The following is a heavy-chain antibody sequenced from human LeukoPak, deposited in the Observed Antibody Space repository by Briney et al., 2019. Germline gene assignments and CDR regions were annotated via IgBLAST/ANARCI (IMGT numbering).Heavy chain of an antibody. Sequence: GGPLRLSCAVSGVTLSNYGMAWVRQAAGKGLEWVAGISGSCGRPNYADSVKGRFTISRDNAKNTLYLQMKSLRAEDTAVYFCARRGVVIRVILVGFHKEAYYFDSWGQGALVSVSS. J-gene: IGHJ4*02. D-gene: IGHD3-22*01. CDR3: ARRGVVIRVILVGFHKEAYYFDS. V-gene: IGHV3-23*01. CDR1: GVTLSNYG. CDR2: ISGSCGRP.